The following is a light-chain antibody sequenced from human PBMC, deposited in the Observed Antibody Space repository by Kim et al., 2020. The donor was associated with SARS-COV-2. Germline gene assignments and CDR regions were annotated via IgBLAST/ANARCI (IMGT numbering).Light chain of an antibody. CDR3: QSADGSGTYV. Sequence: SYELTRPPSLSVSPGQTARITCSGDTLPEKQTYWYQQKSGQAPLLVIYKDNERPSGIPGRFSGSSSGTTVTLTISGVQAEDDADYYCQSADGSGTYVFGTGTKVTV. V-gene: IGLV3-25*03. J-gene: IGLJ1*01. CDR2: KDN. CDR1: TLPEKQ.